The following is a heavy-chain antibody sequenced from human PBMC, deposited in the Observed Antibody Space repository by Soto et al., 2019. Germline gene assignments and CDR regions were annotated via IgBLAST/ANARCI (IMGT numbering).Heavy chain of an antibody. CDR1: GGSVSSGSYY. J-gene: IGHJ4*02. V-gene: IGHV4-61*01. CDR2: IYYSGST. CDR3: ARVPRFSTVVGPRGAYYFDY. D-gene: IGHD2-15*01. Sequence: LETLSLTCTVSGGSVSSGSYYWSWIRQPPGKGLEWIGYIYYSGSTNYNPSLKSRVTISVDTSKNQFSLKLSSVTAADTAVYYCARVPRFSTVVGPRGAYYFDYWGQGTLVTVSS.